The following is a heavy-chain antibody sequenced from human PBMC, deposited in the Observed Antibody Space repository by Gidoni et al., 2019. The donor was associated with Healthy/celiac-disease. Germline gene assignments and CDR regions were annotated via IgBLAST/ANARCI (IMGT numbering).Heavy chain of an antibody. Sequence: EVQLLESGGGLVQPGGSLRLSCAASGFPFSSYAMSWVRQAPGKGLEWVSAISGSGGSTYYADSVKGRFTISRDNSKNTLYLQMNSLRAEDTAVYYCAKDLKQQPDAFDIWGQGTMVTVSS. CDR3: AKDLKQQPDAFDI. J-gene: IGHJ3*02. CDR2: ISGSGGST. CDR1: GFPFSSYA. D-gene: IGHD6-13*01. V-gene: IGHV3-23*01.